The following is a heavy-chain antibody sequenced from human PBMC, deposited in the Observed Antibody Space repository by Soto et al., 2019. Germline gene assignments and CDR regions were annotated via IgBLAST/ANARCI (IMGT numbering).Heavy chain of an antibody. CDR2: ISYDGSNK. Sequence: QVQLVESGGGVVQPGRSLRLSCAASGFTFSSYAMHWVRQAPGKGLEWVAVISYDGSNKYYADSVKGRFTISRDNSKNTLYLQMNGLRAEDTDVYYCARDRYCSGGSCYSDAFDIWGQGTMVTVSS. J-gene: IGHJ3*02. CDR3: ARDRYCSGGSCYSDAFDI. CDR1: GFTFSSYA. V-gene: IGHV3-30-3*01. D-gene: IGHD2-15*01.